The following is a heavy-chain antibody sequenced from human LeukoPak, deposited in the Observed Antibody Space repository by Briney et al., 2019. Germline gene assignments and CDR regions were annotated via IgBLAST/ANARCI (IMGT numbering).Heavy chain of an antibody. Sequence: GGSLRLSCAASGFTFSSYSMNWVRQAPGKGLEWVSSISGSSSYIYYADSVKGRFTISRDNAKNSLYLQMNSLRAEDTAVHYCARVSLLRAWPSLDYWGQGTLVTVSS. CDR2: ISGSSSYI. CDR3: ARVSLLRAWPSLDY. D-gene: IGHD5-12*01. CDR1: GFTFSSYS. J-gene: IGHJ4*02. V-gene: IGHV3-21*01.